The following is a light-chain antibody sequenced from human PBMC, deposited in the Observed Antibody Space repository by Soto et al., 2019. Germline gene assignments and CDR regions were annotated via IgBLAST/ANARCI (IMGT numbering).Light chain of an antibody. Sequence: DIQMTQSPSSVSASVGDRVTITCRASRDLSGWLAWYQQKPGKAPKLLIYAASSLQSGVPSRFSGSGSGTDFTLTISSLQPEDFATYYCQQSYSTPITFGQGTRLEIK. J-gene: IGKJ5*01. CDR2: AAS. CDR1: RDLSGW. CDR3: QQSYSTPIT. V-gene: IGKV1-12*01.